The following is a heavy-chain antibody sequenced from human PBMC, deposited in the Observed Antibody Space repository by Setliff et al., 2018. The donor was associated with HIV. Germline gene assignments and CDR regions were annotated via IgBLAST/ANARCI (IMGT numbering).Heavy chain of an antibody. CDR1: GFTFSTYS. Sequence: PGESLKISCAASGFTFSTYSMNWVRQAPGKGLEWVSSISRSSSYMFYGDSLKGRFTISRDNAKNSLYLQMNSLRAEDTAVYYCARGGSQKEVLPTYFDSWGQGILVTVSS. J-gene: IGHJ4*02. CDR3: ARGGSQKEVLPTYFDS. V-gene: IGHV3-21*01. D-gene: IGHD2-15*01. CDR2: ISRSSSYM.